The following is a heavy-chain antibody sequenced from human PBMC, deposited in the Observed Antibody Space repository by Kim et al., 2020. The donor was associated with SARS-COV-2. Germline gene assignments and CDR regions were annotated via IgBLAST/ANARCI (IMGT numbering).Heavy chain of an antibody. J-gene: IGHJ4*02. CDR3: ARKVLTSSSNYFDY. V-gene: IGHV3-23*01. D-gene: IGHD6-6*01. Sequence: ADTERGRFTIPRDKSERTLYRKMNSLRAEDTAVYYCARKVLTSSSNYFDYWGQGTLVTVSS.